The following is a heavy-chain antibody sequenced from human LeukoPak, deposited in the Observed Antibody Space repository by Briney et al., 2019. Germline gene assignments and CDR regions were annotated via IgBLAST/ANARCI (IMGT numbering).Heavy chain of an antibody. Sequence: GASVKLSCKSSHYTFTTYGISWVRQAPGQGLEGMGWISAYNGNTNYAQKLQGRVTLAPDTSTSTAYMELRSLRPDDPAVYYCARDGGVSTSANDYWAKGNLVTVSS. J-gene: IGHJ4*02. CDR2: ISAYNGNT. D-gene: IGHD2-2*01. CDR3: ARDGGVSTSANDY. CDR1: HYTFTTYG. V-gene: IGHV1-18*01.